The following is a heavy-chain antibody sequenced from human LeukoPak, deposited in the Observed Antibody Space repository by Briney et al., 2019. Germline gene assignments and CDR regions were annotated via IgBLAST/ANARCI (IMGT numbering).Heavy chain of an antibody. Sequence: GGSLRLSCAASGFTFSSYAMSWVRQAPGKGLEWVSAISGSGGSTYYADSVKGRFTVSRDNLKNTLYLQMNSLRAEDTAVYYCAKLDAGAPGNWGQGTLVTVSS. D-gene: IGHD5-18*01. CDR3: AKLDAGAPGN. CDR1: GFTFSSYA. J-gene: IGHJ4*02. V-gene: IGHV3-23*01. CDR2: ISGSGGST.